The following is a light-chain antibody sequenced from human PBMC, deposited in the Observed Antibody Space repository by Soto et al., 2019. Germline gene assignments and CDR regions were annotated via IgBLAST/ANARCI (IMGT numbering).Light chain of an antibody. CDR1: QSVSSN. J-gene: IGKJ5*01. CDR3: QHYGGMWT. CDR2: GAS. Sequence: EIVMTQSPATLFVSPGERATLSCRASQSVSSNLAWYQQKPGQAPRLLIYGASTRATGIPARFSGSGSGTEFILTISSLQPDDFATYWCQHYGGMWTFGQGTRLEI. V-gene: IGKV3-15*01.